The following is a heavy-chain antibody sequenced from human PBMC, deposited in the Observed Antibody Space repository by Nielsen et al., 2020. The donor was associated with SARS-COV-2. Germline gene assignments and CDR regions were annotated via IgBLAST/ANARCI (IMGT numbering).Heavy chain of an antibody. V-gene: IGHV3-23*01. CDR3: ARVEGSSWYFDY. CDR2: ISGSGGST. Sequence: GESLKISCAASGFTFSRYAMSWVRQAPGKGLEWVSAISGSGGSTYYADSVKGRFTISRDNAKNSLSLQMNSLRVEDTAVYYCARVEGSSWYFDYWGQGTLVTVSP. J-gene: IGHJ4*02. CDR1: GFTFSRYA. D-gene: IGHD6-13*01.